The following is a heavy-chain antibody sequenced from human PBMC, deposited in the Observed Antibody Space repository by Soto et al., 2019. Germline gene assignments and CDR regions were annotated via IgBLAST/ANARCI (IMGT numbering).Heavy chain of an antibody. CDR1: GGSFSGYY. CDR2: INHSGST. J-gene: IGHJ6*02. V-gene: IGHV4-34*01. D-gene: IGHD2-15*01. CDR3: ARGVVAGVGYYYGMDV. Sequence: ETLSLTCAVYGGSFSGYYWSWIRQPPGKGLEWIGEINHSGSTNYNPSLKSRVTISVDTSKNQFSLKLSSVTAADTAVYYCARGVVAGVGYYYGMDVWGQGTTVTVSS.